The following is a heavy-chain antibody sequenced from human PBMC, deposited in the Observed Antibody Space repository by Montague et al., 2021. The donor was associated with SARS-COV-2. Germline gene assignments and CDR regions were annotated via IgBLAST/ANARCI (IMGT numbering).Heavy chain of an antibody. D-gene: IGHD2-21*01. CDR2: IENSGRT. J-gene: IGHJ4*02. V-gene: IGHV4-59*01. CDR1: GGSINPYY. Sequence: SETLSLTCTVSGGSINPYYWSWVRQPPGKGLEWIAYIENSGRTEYKPSLQSRVAVSIDTSKSHFSLGLSSLAAADTAVYFCARGVYGAYFDYWGQGMLVTV. CDR3: ARGVYGAYFDY.